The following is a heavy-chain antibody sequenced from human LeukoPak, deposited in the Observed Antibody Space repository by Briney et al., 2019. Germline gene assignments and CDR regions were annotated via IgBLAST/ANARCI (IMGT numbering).Heavy chain of an antibody. CDR3: ARGSSEMSYNYYYYYMDV. CDR2: INSDGSST. D-gene: IGHD2-2*01. CDR1: GFTFSTYW. J-gene: IGHJ6*03. V-gene: IGHV3-74*01. Sequence: KTGGSLRLSCAASGFTFSTYWMHWVRQAPGKGLVWVSRINSDGSSTSYADSVKGRFTISRDNAKNTLYLQMNSLRAEGTAVYYCARGSSEMSYNYYYYYMDVWGKGTTVTVSS.